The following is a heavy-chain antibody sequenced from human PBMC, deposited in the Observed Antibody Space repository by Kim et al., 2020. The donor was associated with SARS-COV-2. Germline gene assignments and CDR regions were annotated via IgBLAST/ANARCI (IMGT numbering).Heavy chain of an antibody. V-gene: IGHV6-1*01. J-gene: IGHJ6*02. CDR2: TYYRSKWYN. CDR3: ARERSYWWLRRGYCSGGSCYDYYYGMDV. D-gene: IGHD2-15*01. Sequence: SQTLSLTCAISGDSVSSNSAAWNWVRQSPSRGLEWLGRTYYRSKWYNDYAVSVKSRITINPDTSKNQFSLQLNSVTPEDTAVYYCARERSYWWLRRGYCSGGSCYDYYYGMDVWGQGTTVTVSS. CDR1: GDSVSSNSAA.